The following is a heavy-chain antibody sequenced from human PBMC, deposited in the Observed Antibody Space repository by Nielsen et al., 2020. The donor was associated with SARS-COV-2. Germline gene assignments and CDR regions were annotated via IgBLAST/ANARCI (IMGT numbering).Heavy chain of an antibody. J-gene: IGHJ6*02. Sequence: ASVKVSCKASGYTFTSYGISWVRQAPGQGLEWMGWISAYNGNTNYAQKLQGRVTMTTDTSTSTAYMELRSLRSNDTAVYYCARDEEDFMVRGVIIYGMDVWGQGTTVTVSS. V-gene: IGHV1-18*01. CDR3: ARDEEDFMVRGVIIYGMDV. CDR2: ISAYNGNT. CDR1: GYTFTSYG. D-gene: IGHD3-10*01.